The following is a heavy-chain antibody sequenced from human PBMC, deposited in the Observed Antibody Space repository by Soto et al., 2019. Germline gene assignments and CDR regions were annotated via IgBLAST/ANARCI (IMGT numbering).Heavy chain of an antibody. J-gene: IGHJ6*02. CDR1: GYTFSDYD. CDR3: ATTQYNGRAGVYGMDV. Sequence: QVQLVQSGAEAKKPGASLKVSCKASGYTFSDYDIHWVRQAPGQGLEWMGWIDANSGDTKYAQKLQGWVTMTRNTSINTASMEMSSLRSADTAVYYCATTQYNGRAGVYGMDVWGQGTTVTVSS. CDR2: IDANSGDT. V-gene: IGHV1-2*04. D-gene: IGHD1-26*01.